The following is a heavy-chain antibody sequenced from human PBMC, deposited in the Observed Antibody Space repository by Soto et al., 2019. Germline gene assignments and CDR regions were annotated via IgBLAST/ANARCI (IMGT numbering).Heavy chain of an antibody. CDR1: GFTFSKAW. CDR3: TSDIILLVGPTGEDFFDY. CDR2: IKTETDGGTT. V-gene: IGHV3-15*07. J-gene: IGHJ4*02. D-gene: IGHD1-26*01. Sequence: GGSLRLSCAASGFTFSKAWMNWVRQAPGKGLEWVGRIKTETDGGTTDYAAPVRDRFTISRDDSKNTLYLQMDSLKTEDTALYYCTSDIILLVGPTGEDFFDYWGQGTLVTVSS.